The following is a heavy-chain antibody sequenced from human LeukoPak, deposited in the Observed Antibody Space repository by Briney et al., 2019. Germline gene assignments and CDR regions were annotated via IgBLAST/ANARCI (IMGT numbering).Heavy chain of an antibody. Sequence: PGGSLRLSCAASGFTVSSNYMSWVRQAPGKGLEWVSVIYSGGSTYYADSVKGRFTISRDNSKNTLYLQMNSLRAEDTAVYYCARDRAILDLYLYGMDVWGQGTTVTVSS. CDR1: GFTVSSNY. CDR2: IYSGGST. V-gene: IGHV3-66*01. D-gene: IGHD1-1*01. CDR3: ARDRAILDLYLYGMDV. J-gene: IGHJ6*02.